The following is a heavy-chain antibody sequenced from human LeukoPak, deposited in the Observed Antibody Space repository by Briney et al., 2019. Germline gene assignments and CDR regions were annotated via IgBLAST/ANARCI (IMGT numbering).Heavy chain of an antibody. CDR1: GGTFSSYA. D-gene: IGHD1-1*01. CDR3: ARDPHLTVGTVTTTGDEYT. J-gene: IGHJ5*02. V-gene: IGHV1-69*05. CDR2: IIPIFGTA. Sequence: SXXVSCKASGGTFSSYAISWVRQAPGQGLEWMGRIIPIFGTANYAQKFQGRVTITTDESTSTAYMELSSLRSEDTAVYYCARDPHLTVGTVTTTGDEYTWGQGTLVTVSS.